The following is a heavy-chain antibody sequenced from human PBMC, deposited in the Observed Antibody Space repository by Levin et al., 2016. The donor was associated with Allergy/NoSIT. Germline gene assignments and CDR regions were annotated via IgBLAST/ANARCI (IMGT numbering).Heavy chain of an antibody. V-gene: IGHV3-23*01. CDR1: GFTFRNYA. D-gene: IGHD6-19*01. CDR3: AKEWAVAGTVDY. Sequence: GESLKISCVGSGFTFRNYAMSWVRQAPGKGLEWVSRITDDGGDRYYADSVKGRFTISRDNVRNLVYLHMSSLRVEDTAVYYCAKEWAVAGTVDYWGQGTLVTVSS. J-gene: IGHJ4*02. CDR2: ITDDGGDR.